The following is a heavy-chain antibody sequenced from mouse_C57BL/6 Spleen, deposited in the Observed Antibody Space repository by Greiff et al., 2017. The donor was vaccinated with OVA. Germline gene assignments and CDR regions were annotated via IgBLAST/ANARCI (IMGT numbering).Heavy chain of an antibody. CDR1: GYAFTNYL. Sequence: QVQLKQPGAELVRPGTSVKVSCKASGYAFTNYLIEWVKQRPGQGLEWIGVINPGSGGTNYNEKFKGKATLTADKSSSTAYMQLSSLTSEDSAVYFCARDTLPLYYYAMDYWGQGTSVTVSS. D-gene: IGHD5-5*01. CDR3: ARDTLPLYYYAMDY. J-gene: IGHJ4*01. V-gene: IGHV1-54*01. CDR2: INPGSGGT.